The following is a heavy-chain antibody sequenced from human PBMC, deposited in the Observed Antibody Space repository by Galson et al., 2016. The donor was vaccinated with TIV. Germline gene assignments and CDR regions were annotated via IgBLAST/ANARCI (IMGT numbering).Heavy chain of an antibody. J-gene: IGHJ5*02. CDR1: GGTLKNYA. Sequence: SVKVSCKASGGTLKNYAISWVRQAPGQGLEWMGGIMPLFGTPKYAQRFQGRVTMTRDTSISTAYMELSRLRSDDTAVYYCARVYGFDYGDPWGQGTLVTV. V-gene: IGHV1-2*02. CDR2: IMPLFGTP. CDR3: ARVYGFDYGDP. D-gene: IGHD4-17*01.